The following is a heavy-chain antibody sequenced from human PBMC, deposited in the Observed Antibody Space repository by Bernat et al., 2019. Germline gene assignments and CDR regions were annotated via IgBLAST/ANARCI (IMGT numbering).Heavy chain of an antibody. CDR1: GFSLTTFHVG. CDR3: ARVSLGELYLFDC. D-gene: IGHD3-10*01. Sequence: QITLEESGPALVKPTQTLTLTCTFSGFSLTTFHVGVGWIRQPPGKALEWLTVIYWDDDERYSPSLMHRVTITKDTSKNQVVLTMTHMDPEDTGTYYCARVSLGELYLFDCWGRGTLVTVSS. V-gene: IGHV2-5*02. CDR2: IYWDDDE. J-gene: IGHJ4*02.